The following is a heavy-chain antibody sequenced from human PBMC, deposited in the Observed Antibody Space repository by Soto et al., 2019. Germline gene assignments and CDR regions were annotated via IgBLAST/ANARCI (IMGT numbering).Heavy chain of an antibody. CDR2: IIPILGIA. CDR1: GGTFSSYT. V-gene: IGHV1-69*08. J-gene: IGHJ5*02. CDR3: ARELTGNHWFDP. Sequence: QVQLVQSGAEVKKPGSSVKVSCKASGGTFSSYTISWVRQAPGQGLEWMGRIIPILGIANYAQNFQGRVTITADKSTSKAYMELSSLRSEDTAVYYCARELTGNHWFDPWGQGTLVTVSS.